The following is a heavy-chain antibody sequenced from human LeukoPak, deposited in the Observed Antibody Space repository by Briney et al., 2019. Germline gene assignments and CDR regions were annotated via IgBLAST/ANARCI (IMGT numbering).Heavy chain of an antibody. CDR2: ISGDGGTT. CDR3: AKDIGERGYKDY. D-gene: IGHD5-18*01. J-gene: IGHJ4*02. Sequence: GGSLRLSCAASGFTFKDYAMHWVRQAPGKGLEWVSLISGDGGTTFYGDSVRGRFTISRDNGKNSLYLQMNSLRTEDTAFYYCAKDIGERGYKDYWGQGTLVTVSS. CDR1: GFTFKDYA. V-gene: IGHV3-43*02.